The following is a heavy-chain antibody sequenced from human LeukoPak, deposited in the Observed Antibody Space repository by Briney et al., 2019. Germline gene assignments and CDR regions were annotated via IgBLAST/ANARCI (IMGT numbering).Heavy chain of an antibody. J-gene: IGHJ4*02. CDR3: ARLPSYSSGWFFDY. Sequence: PSETLSLTCIVSGGSISSYYWSWIRQPPGKGLEWIGYIYYSGSTNYNPSLKSRVTISVDTSKNQFSLKLSSVTAADTAVYYCARLPSYSSGWFFDYWGQGTLVTVSS. D-gene: IGHD6-19*01. V-gene: IGHV4-59*08. CDR1: GGSISSYY. CDR2: IYYSGST.